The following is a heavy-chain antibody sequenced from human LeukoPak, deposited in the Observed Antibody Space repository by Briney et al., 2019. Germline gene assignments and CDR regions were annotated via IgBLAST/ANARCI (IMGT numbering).Heavy chain of an antibody. CDR2: INQDGSEK. D-gene: IGHD6-13*01. J-gene: IGHJ3*02. Sequence: GGSLRLSCAASGFTFSWYWMSWVRQAPGKGLEWVASINQDGSEKHYVDSAKGRFTISRDNAKNSVYLQMNSLRSEDTAVYYCARGVDSSSREDAFDIWGQGTMVTVSS. CDR3: ARGVDSSSREDAFDI. CDR1: GFTFSWYW. V-gene: IGHV3-7*03.